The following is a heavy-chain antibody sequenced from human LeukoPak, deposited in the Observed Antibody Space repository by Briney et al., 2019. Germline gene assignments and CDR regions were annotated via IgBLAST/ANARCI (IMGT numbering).Heavy chain of an antibody. Sequence: GGSLRLSCAASGFTFSSYAMSWVRQAPGKGLEWVSAISGSGRSTYYADSVKGRFTISRDNSKNTLYLQMNSLRAEDTAVYYCAKDHTGGYYSWAFFDYWGQGTLVTVSS. CDR3: AKDHTGGYYSWAFFDY. D-gene: IGHD3-22*01. CDR1: GFTFSSYA. J-gene: IGHJ4*02. CDR2: ISGSGRST. V-gene: IGHV3-23*01.